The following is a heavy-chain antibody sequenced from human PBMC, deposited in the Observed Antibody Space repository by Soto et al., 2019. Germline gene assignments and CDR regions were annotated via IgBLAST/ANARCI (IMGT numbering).Heavy chain of an antibody. D-gene: IGHD6-19*01. CDR2: IYYSGST. CDR3: ARGGYSSGWTIDY. V-gene: IGHV4-31*03. CDR1: GGSISSGGYY. Sequence: SETLSLTCTVSGGSISSGGYYWSWIRQHPGKGLEWIGYIYYSGSTYYNPSLKSRVTISVDTSKNQFSLKLSSVTAADTAVYYCARGGYSSGWTIDYWGQGTLVTVSS. J-gene: IGHJ4*02.